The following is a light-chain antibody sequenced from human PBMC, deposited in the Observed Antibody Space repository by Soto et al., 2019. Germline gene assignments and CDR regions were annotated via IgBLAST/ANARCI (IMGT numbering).Light chain of an antibody. V-gene: IGKV1-6*01. CDR3: LQDNNYPWT. CDR2: ATS. CDR1: QGIRND. Sequence: AIQMTQSPSSLSASVGYRVTITCRASQGIRNDLGWYQQKPGKAPNLLIYATSSLQGGVPSRFSGSGSGTDFTLTISSLQPEDFATYYCLQDNNYPWTFGQGTKVDIK. J-gene: IGKJ1*01.